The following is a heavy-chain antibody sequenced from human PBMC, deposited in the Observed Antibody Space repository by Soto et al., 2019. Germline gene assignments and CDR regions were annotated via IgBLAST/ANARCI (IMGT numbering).Heavy chain of an antibody. Sequence: PGESLKISCQGSGYSFASYWIGWVRQMPGKDLEWMGIIYPGDSDTRYSPSFQGQVTISADKSLRTACLQWTSLKASDTALYYCARTRSFTLGSYYDGMDVWGQGTTVTVSS. CDR3: ARTRSFTLGSYYDGMDV. J-gene: IGHJ6*02. CDR1: GYSFASYW. D-gene: IGHD6-6*01. CDR2: IYPGDSDT. V-gene: IGHV5-51*01.